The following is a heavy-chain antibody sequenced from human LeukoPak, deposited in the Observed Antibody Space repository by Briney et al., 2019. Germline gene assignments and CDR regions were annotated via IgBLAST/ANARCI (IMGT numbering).Heavy chain of an antibody. CDR3: AKTPGSSGWYYFDY. D-gene: IGHD6-19*01. J-gene: IGHJ4*02. V-gene: IGHV3-23*01. CDR1: GFPFSSYA. CDR2: ASGSGGST. Sequence: PGGSLRLSCAASGFPFSSYAMSWVREAPGKGLEWVSAASGSGGSTYYADSVKGRFTISRDNSKNTLYLQMNTLRAEDTAIYYCAKTPGSSGWYYFDYWGQGTLVTVSS.